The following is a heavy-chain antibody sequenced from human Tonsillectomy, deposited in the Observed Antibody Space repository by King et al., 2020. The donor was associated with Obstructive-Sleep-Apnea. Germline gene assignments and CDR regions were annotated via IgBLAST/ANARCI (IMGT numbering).Heavy chain of an antibody. V-gene: IGHV3-30*04. J-gene: IGHJ4*02. CDR2: FSYDGYNK. Sequence: QVQLVESGGGVVQPGTSLRLSCAASGFTFINSAMHWVRQAPGKGLKWVAVFSYDGYNKFYADSVKGRFTISRDISMTTLYLQMNRLTAEDTAVYYCAREGGRHLDLDYWGQGTLVTVSS. D-gene: IGHD3-16*02. CDR3: AREGGRHLDLDY. CDR1: GFTFINSA.